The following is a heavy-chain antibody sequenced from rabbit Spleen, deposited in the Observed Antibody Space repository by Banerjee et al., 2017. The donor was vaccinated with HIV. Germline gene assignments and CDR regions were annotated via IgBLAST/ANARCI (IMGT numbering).Heavy chain of an antibody. CDR3: ARGTGSYGDGYKL. J-gene: IGHJ4*01. Sequence: QSLEESGGDLVKPGASLTLTCTASGFSFSSGYWICWVRQAPGKGPEWIACIYTGDGNTYYASWAKGRFTISKTSTTVTLHMTSLTAADTATYFCARGTGSYGDGYKLWGQGTLVTVS. V-gene: IGHV1S40*01. CDR1: GFSFSSGYW. D-gene: IGHD6-1*01. CDR2: IYTGDGNT.